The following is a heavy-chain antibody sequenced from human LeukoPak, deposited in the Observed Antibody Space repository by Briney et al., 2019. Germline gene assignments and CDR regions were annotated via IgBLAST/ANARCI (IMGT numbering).Heavy chain of an antibody. CDR1: GDSVSSNSVT. J-gene: IGHJ4*02. CDR2: TYYRSKWYN. D-gene: IGHD1-26*01. CDR3: ARRSGGYYFDY. Sequence: SQTLSLTCAISGDSVSSNSVTWNWIRQSPSRGLEWLGRTYYRSKWYNDYAVSVKGRITINPDTSTNQFSLQLNSVTPEDTAVYYCARRSGGYYFDYWGQGTLSPSPQ. V-gene: IGHV6-1*01.